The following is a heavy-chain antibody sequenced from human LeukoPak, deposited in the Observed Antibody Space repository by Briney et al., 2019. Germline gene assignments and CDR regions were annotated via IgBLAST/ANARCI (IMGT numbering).Heavy chain of an antibody. CDR2: IYYSGST. D-gene: IGHD2-21*01. J-gene: IGHJ1*01. CDR1: GGSISSGDYY. Sequence: SQTLSLTCTVSGGSISSGDYYWSWIRQPPGKDLEWIGYIYYSGSTYYNPSLKSRVTISVDTSKNQFSLKLSSVTAADTAVYYCARIVVVTGYFQHWGQGTLVTVSS. CDR3: ARIVVVTGYFQH. V-gene: IGHV4-30-4*01.